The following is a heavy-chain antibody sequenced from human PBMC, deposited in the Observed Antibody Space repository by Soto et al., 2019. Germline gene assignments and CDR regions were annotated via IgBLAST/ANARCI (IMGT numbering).Heavy chain of an antibody. CDR3: ARVSGWLWYFDL. CDR2: ISGSGSTI. Sequence: VQLVESGGGLVQPGGSLRLSCAASGFTFSTYSMNWVRQAPGKGLEWVSHISGSGSTIYYADSVQGRFTISRDNAKNSVYLQLNSLRAEDTAVYYCARVSGWLWYFDLWGRGTLVTVSS. D-gene: IGHD6-19*01. V-gene: IGHV3-48*01. CDR1: GFTFSTYS. J-gene: IGHJ2*01.